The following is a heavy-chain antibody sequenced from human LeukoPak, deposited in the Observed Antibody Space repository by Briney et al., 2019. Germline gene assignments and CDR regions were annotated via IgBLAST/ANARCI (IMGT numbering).Heavy chain of an antibody. CDR3: ARDASDYYDSSGYSHFDY. D-gene: IGHD3-22*01. CDR2: IYTSGST. V-gene: IGHV4-61*02. J-gene: IGHJ4*02. CDR1: GGSISSGSYY. Sequence: SQTLSLTCTVSGGSISSGSYYWSWIRQPAGKGLEWIGRIYTSGSTNYNPSLKSRVTISVDTSKNQFSLKLSSVTAADTAVYYCARDASDYYDSSGYSHFDYWGQGPLVTVSS.